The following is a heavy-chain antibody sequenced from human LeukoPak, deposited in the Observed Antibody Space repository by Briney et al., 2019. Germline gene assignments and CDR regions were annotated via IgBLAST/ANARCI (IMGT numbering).Heavy chain of an antibody. J-gene: IGHJ4*02. CDR1: GGSVSSYY. CDR3: ARDDYSNHDSAD. CDR2: IYNSEST. Sequence: SETLSLTCTVSGGSVSSYYWSWIRQPPGKGLEWIGYIYNSESTKYNSSLESRVTLSVDTSKNQLFLKLTSVTAEDTAVYYCARDDYSNHDSADWGQGTPVTVSS. D-gene: IGHD4-11*01. V-gene: IGHV4-4*09.